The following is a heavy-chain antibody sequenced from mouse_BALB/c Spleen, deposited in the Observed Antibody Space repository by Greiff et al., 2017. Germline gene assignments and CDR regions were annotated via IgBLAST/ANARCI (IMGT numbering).Heavy chain of an antibody. CDR1: GFTFSSYA. CDR2: ISSGGSYT. Sequence: EVKLVESGGGLVKPGGSLKLSCAASGFTFSSYAMSWVRQTPEKRLEWVATISSGGSYTYYPDSVKGRFTISRDTAKNTLYLQMSSLRSEDTAMYYCANSMITTGLYYFDYWGQGTTLTVSS. J-gene: IGHJ2*01. V-gene: IGHV5-9-3*01. D-gene: IGHD2-4*01. CDR3: ANSMITTGLYYFDY.